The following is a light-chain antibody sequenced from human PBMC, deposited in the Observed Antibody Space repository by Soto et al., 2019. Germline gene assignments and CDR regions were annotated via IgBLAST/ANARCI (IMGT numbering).Light chain of an antibody. V-gene: IGKV1-39*01. CDR2: DAS. Sequence: DIQMTQSPSSLSASVGDRVTITCRASQTISAFLNWYEQKPGKAPKLLIHDASSLQGGVPPRFSGSGSGTDFTITISNLQPEDFATYYCQQSYGIPVTFGGGTKVEMK. CDR1: QTISAF. CDR3: QQSYGIPVT. J-gene: IGKJ4*01.